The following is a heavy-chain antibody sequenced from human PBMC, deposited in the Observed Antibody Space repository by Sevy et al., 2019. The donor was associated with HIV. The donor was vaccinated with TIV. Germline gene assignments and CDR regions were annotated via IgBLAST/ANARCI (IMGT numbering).Heavy chain of an antibody. D-gene: IGHD2-21*02. V-gene: IGHV3-33*08. J-gene: IGHJ4*02. Sequence: GESLKISCAASGFTFSSYVTHWVRQAPGKGLEWVALIWYDGTIKYYADSVKGRFTISRDNSKDTLFLQMNSLTPEDTAVYYCARGGGYCGGDCYSIDYWGQGALVTVSS. CDR1: GFTFSSYV. CDR2: IWYDGTIK. CDR3: ARGGGYCGGDCYSIDY.